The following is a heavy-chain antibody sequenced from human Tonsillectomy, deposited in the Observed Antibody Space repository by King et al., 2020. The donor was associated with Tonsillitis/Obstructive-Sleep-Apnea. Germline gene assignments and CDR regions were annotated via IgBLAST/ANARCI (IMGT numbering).Heavy chain of an antibody. Sequence: VQLQQWGAGLLKPSETLSLTCAVYGGSFSDYYWSWIRQPPGKGLEWIGEINHSGSTNYNPSLKSRVNISVDTSKNQFSLKLSSVTAADTAVYYCARGTRGQQQFDYWGQGTPVTVSS. V-gene: IGHV4-34*01. CDR2: INHSGST. CDR3: ARGTRGQQQFDY. J-gene: IGHJ4*02. D-gene: IGHD6-13*01. CDR1: GGSFSDYY.